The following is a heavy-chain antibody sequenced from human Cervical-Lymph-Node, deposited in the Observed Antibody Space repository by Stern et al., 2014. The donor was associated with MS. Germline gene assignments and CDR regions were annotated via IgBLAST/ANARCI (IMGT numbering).Heavy chain of an antibody. CDR3: ARGYTTSSGRPDY. J-gene: IGHJ4*02. D-gene: IGHD6-6*01. CDR2: ISSSGGT. Sequence: VQLVESGPGLVKPSETLSLSCTVSGGSTRSYYWSWIRQPPGKGLEWIGYISSSGGTTYNPSPKSRVTLSLDTSNNQFSLNPSSVTAADTVVYYCARGYTTSSGRPDYWGQGTLVTVSS. CDR1: GGSTRSYY. V-gene: IGHV4-59*08.